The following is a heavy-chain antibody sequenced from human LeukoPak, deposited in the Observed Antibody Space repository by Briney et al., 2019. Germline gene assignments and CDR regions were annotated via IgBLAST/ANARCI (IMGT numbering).Heavy chain of an antibody. D-gene: IGHD4-11*01. CDR1: GFTFSNYN. Sequence: GGSLRLSCTASGFTFSNYNMNWVRQAPGKGLEWISYISSSSRATYYADSVKGRFTISRDNAKNSLYLQMNSLTDEDTAVYYCAAYSNYAYSFDPWGQGTLVTVSS. J-gene: IGHJ5*02. CDR2: ISSSSRAT. CDR3: AAYSNYAYSFDP. V-gene: IGHV3-48*02.